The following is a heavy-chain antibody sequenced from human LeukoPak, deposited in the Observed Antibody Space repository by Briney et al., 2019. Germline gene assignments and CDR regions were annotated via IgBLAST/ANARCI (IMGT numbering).Heavy chain of an antibody. D-gene: IGHD3-22*01. CDR3: ARDKSYYDSSGYDPFDY. J-gene: IGHJ4*02. V-gene: IGHV1-2*06. CDR1: GYTFTGYY. Sequence: ASVKVSCKASGYTFTGYYMHWVRQAPGQGLEWMGRINPNSGGTNYAQKFQGRVTMTRDTSISTAYMELSRLRSDDTAVYYCARDKSYYDSSGYDPFDYWGQGTLVTVSS. CDR2: INPNSGGT.